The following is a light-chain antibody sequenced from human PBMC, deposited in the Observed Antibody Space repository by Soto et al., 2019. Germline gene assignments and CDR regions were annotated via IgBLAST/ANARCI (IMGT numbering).Light chain of an antibody. CDR2: GAS. Sequence: EIVLTQSPGTLSLSPGERATLSCRASQSVSSSYLAWYQQKPGQAPRLLIYGASSRATGIPDRFNGSGSGTDFTLTISRLEPEEFAVYYCQQYGSSPRYTFGQGTKLEIK. CDR1: QSVSSSY. J-gene: IGKJ2*01. V-gene: IGKV3-20*01. CDR3: QQYGSSPRYT.